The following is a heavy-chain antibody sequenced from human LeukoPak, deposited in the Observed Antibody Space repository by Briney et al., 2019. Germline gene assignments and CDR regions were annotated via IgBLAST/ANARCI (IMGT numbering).Heavy chain of an antibody. Sequence: GGSLRLSCAASGFTFSSYVMSWVRQAPGKGLEWVSAISGSGRTTYYADSVKGRFTISRDNSKNTLNLQMNSLRAEDTAVYYCAKGAAIREVHYYYMDVWGKGTTVTVSS. V-gene: IGHV3-23*01. CDR2: ISGSGRTT. CDR1: GFTFSSYV. D-gene: IGHD2-2*02. CDR3: AKGAAIREVHYYYMDV. J-gene: IGHJ6*03.